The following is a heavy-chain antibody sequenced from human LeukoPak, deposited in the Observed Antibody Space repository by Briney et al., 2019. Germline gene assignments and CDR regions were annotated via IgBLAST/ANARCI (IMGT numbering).Heavy chain of an antibody. CDR2: ISGSGSTT. J-gene: IGHJ3*02. D-gene: IGHD5-24*01. CDR1: GFTFSSYA. Sequence: GGSLRLSCAASGFTFSSYAMNWVRQAPGKGLEWVSAISGSGSTTYYADSVKGRFTISRDNSKNTLFLQMNSLRAEDTAVYYCAREMQRGWLPLDAFDIWGQGTMVTVSS. CDR3: AREMQRGWLPLDAFDI. V-gene: IGHV3-23*01.